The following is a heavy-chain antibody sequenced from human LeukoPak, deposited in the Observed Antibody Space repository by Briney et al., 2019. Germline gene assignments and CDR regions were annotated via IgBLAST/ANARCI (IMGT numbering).Heavy chain of an antibody. CDR2: ISYDGGNK. Sequence: GGSLRLSCAASGFTLSSYAMHGVRQAPGKGLEWVAVISYDGGNKYYADSVKGRFTISRDNSKNTLYLQMNSLRAEDTAVYYCARDRGYSPDYWGQGTLVTVSS. CDR3: ARDRGYSPDY. J-gene: IGHJ4*02. V-gene: IGHV3-30-3*01. D-gene: IGHD2-21*01. CDR1: GFTLSSYA.